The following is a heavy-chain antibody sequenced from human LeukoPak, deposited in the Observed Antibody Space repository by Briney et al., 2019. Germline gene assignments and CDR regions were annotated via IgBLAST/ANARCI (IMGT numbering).Heavy chain of an antibody. V-gene: IGHV3-9*01. J-gene: IGHJ4*02. CDR1: EFTFDDYA. Sequence: GGSLRLSCAASEFTFDDYAMHWVRQAPGKGLEWVSGISWNSGSIGYADSVKGRFTISRDNAKNSLYLQMNSLRAEDTALYYCAKESHGFDYWGQGTLVTVSS. CDR3: AKESHGFDY. CDR2: ISWNSGSI.